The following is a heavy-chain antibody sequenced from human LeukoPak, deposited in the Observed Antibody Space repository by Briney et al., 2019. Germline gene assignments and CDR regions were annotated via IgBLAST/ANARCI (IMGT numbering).Heavy chain of an antibody. V-gene: IGHV3-7*01. D-gene: IGHD5-12*01. CDR3: ARVEYSGNGNLY. CDR2: INRDGSGK. J-gene: IGHJ4*02. CDR1: GATFINYW. Sequence: GGSLRLSCAGSGATFINYWMTWVRQVPGKGLEWVANINRDGSGKYYLPSVRGRFTISKDDAKDSLYLQMDSLRPEDTAIYYCARVEYSGNGNLYWGQGTLVTVSS.